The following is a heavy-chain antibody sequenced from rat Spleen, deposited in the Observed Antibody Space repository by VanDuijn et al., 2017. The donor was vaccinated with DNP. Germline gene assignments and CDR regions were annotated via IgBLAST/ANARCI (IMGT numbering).Heavy chain of an antibody. CDR2: IDTSGGRT. J-gene: IGHJ2*01. CDR1: GFTFTTYD. V-gene: IGHV5-25*01. Sequence: EVQLVESGGALVQPGRSLKLSCVASGFTFTTYDMAWVRQAPTKGLEWVASIDTSGGRTYYRDSVKGRFTVSRDNAKSTLYLQMNSLRSEDMATYYCSRHVLPLRVWDYWGQGVMVTVSS. CDR3: SRHVLPLRVWDY. D-gene: IGHD1-4*01.